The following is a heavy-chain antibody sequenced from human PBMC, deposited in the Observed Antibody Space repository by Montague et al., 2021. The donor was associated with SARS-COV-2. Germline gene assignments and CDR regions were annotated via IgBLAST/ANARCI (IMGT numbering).Heavy chain of an antibody. CDR1: GGSISSSSYY. V-gene: IGHV4-39*01. CDR2: IYYSGST. Sequence: SETLSLTCTVSGGSISSSSYYWDWIRQPPGKGLEWIGSIYYSGSTYYNPSLKSRVTISVDTSKNQFSLKLSSVTAADTAVYYCARRESMVRGVIITFSSPFDYWGQGTLVTVSS. J-gene: IGHJ4*02. CDR3: ARRESMVRGVIITFSSPFDY. D-gene: IGHD3-10*01.